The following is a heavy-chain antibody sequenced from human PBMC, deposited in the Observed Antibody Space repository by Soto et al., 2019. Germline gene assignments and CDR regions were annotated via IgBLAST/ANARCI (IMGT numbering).Heavy chain of an antibody. CDR3: ARGGGGSSATLDY. J-gene: IGHJ4*02. Sequence: QAQLVKSGGGVVQTGRSLRLSCAASGFNFGSYGMHWVRQAPGKGLEWMSFIWYDGSNKYYADSVKGRFTISRDNSKNTVYLQMNSLRAEDTAVYYCARGGGGSSATLDYWGQGTLVTVSS. V-gene: IGHV3-33*01. CDR2: IWYDGSNK. D-gene: IGHD6-25*01. CDR1: GFNFGSYG.